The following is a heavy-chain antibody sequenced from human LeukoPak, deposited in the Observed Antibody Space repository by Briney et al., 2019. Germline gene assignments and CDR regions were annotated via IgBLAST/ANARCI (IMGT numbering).Heavy chain of an antibody. V-gene: IGHV4-4*02. J-gene: IGHJ3*02. Sequence: PSGTLSLTCAVSGGSISSSTWWNWVRQPPGRGLEWIGEIYHSGSTNYDPSLQSRVTISVDTSKNQFSLKVSSVSAADTAVYYCARGNRPYGEHEAFDIWGHGTTVTVSP. CDR3: ARGNRPYGEHEAFDI. CDR2: IYHSGST. D-gene: IGHD3-10*01. CDR1: GGSISSSTW.